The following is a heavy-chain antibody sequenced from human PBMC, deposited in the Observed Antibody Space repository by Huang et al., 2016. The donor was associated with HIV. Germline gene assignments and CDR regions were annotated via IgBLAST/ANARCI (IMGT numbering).Heavy chain of an antibody. D-gene: IGHD6-13*01. CDR3: ASQHIGAAATWF. V-gene: IGHV4-39*01. CDR2: VYQSGST. Sequence: QLQLQESGPGQVKPSETLSLTCTVSGDFISSTNYYWGWIRQSPGKGLEWVGSVYQSGSTNENPSLKRRVTLSVDTSRNQFSLRLNSVTAADTAVYYCASQHIGAAATWFWGRGTQVAVSS. J-gene: IGHJ4*02. CDR1: GDFISSTNYY.